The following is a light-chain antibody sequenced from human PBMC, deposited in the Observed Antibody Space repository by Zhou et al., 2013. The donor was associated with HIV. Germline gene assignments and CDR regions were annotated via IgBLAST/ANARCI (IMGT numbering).Light chain of an antibody. J-gene: IGKJ1*01. CDR2: AAS. CDR1: QSISSY. CDR3: LQTYSVYWT. V-gene: IGKV1-39*01. Sequence: DIQMTQSPSSLSASVGDRVTITCRASQSISSYLNWYQQKVGKAPNLLIYAASILQSGVPSRFSGSVSGTEFTLTINNLQPEDFATYYCLQTYSVYWTFGQGTRVEIK.